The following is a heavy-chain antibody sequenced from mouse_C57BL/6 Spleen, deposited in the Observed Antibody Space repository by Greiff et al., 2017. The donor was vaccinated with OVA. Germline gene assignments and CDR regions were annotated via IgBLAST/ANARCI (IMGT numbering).Heavy chain of an antibody. CDR2: IYPRDGST. Sequence: QVQLQQSDAELVKPGASVKISCTVSGYTFTDPTIHWMKQRPEQGLEWIGYIYPRDGSTKYNEQFKGKATLTADKSSSTAYMQLNSLTSEDSAVYFCAREAYYGYDGDFDYWGQGTTLTVSS. J-gene: IGHJ2*01. CDR1: GYTFTDPT. V-gene: IGHV1-78*01. CDR3: AREAYYGYDGDFDY. D-gene: IGHD2-9*01.